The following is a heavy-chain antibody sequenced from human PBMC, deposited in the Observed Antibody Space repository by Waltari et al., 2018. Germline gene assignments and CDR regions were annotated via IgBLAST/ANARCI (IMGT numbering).Heavy chain of an antibody. V-gene: IGHV1-8*03. CDR3: ARSPRYYGMDV. CDR2: RNPNSGNT. J-gene: IGHJ6*02. Sequence: QVQLVQSGAEVKKPGASVKVSCKASGYTFTSYDINWVRQANGQGLEWMGWRNPNSGNTGYAQKFQGRVNITRNTSISRAYMELSSLRSEDTAVYYCARSPRYYGMDVWGQGTTVTVSS. CDR1: GYTFTSYD.